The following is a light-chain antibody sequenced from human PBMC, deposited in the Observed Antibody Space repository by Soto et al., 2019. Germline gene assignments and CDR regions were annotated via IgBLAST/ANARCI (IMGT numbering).Light chain of an antibody. CDR2: DAS. V-gene: IGKV3-11*01. J-gene: IGKJ2*01. Sequence: EIVLTQSPATLSLSPGERVTLSCRASQSVSSYLAWYQQKPGQAPRLLIYDASNRATGIPARFSGSGSGTDFTLTISSLEPEDFAVYYCQQRSNWNTFGQGTKLEIK. CDR3: QQRSNWNT. CDR1: QSVSSY.